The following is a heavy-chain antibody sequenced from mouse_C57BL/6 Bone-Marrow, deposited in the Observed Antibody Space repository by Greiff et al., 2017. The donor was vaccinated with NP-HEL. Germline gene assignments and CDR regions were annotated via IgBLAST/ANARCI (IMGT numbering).Heavy chain of an antibody. D-gene: IGHD2-4*01. CDR2: INPSNGGT. Sequence: QVQLQQPGTELVKPGASVKLSCKASGYTFTSYWMHWVKQRPGQGLEWIGNINPSNGGTNYNEKFKSKATLTVDKSSSTAYMQLSSLTSEDSAVYYCARWGATMITPYAMDYWGQGTPVTVSS. V-gene: IGHV1-53*01. CDR3: ARWGATMITPYAMDY. CDR1: GYTFTSYW. J-gene: IGHJ4*01.